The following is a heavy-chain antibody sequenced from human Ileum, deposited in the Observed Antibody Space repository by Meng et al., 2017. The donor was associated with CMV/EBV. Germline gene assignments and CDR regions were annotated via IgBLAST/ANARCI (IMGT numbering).Heavy chain of an antibody. CDR2: IWYDGSNK. Sequence: SCKASGYSFSSYGMHWVRQAPGKGLEWVAVIWYDGSNKYYADSVKGRFTISRDNSKNTLYLQMNSLRAEDTAVYYCAKNLPAAIYYYYGMDVWGQGTTVTVSS. V-gene: IGHV3-33*06. CDR3: AKNLPAAIYYYYGMDV. J-gene: IGHJ6*02. CDR1: GYSFSSYG. D-gene: IGHD2-2*01.